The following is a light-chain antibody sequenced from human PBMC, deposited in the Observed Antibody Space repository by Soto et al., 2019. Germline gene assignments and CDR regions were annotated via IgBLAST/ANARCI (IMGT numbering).Light chain of an antibody. V-gene: IGKV3-20*01. CDR3: QQFDFPLNT. Sequence: EIVLTQSPGTLSLSPGERATLSCRASQSVSSRSLAWYQQRPGQAPRLLIYGTSTRATGIPDRFSGSGSGTDLTLTIIRLEHEELALYYCQQFDFPLNTFGMETKLQIK. CDR2: GTS. J-gene: IGKJ2*01. CDR1: QSVSSRS.